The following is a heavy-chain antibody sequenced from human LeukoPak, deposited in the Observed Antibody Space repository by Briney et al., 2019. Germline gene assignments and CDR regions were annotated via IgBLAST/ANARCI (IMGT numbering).Heavy chain of an antibody. Sequence: PGGSLRLSCAASGFTFSSYAMHWVRQAPGKGLEWVAVISYDGSNKYYADSVKGRFTISRDNSKNTLYLQMNSLRPDDTAVYYCAKPGGPGVAARGAFDTWGQGTMVTVSS. CDR3: AKPGGPGVAARGAFDT. J-gene: IGHJ3*02. CDR1: GFTFSSYA. V-gene: IGHV3-30-3*02. D-gene: IGHD3-10*01. CDR2: ISYDGSNK.